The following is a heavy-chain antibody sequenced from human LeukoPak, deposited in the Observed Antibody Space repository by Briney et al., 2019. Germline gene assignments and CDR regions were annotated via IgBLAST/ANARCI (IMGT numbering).Heavy chain of an antibody. V-gene: IGHV1-2*02. Sequence: GASVKVSCKASGYNFAGYYIHWVRQAPGQGLEWMGWINPNSGGTNYAQKFQGRVTMTRDTSISTAYMELSRLRSDDTAVYYCARLEQRPFDYWGQGTLVTVSS. D-gene: IGHD6-25*01. CDR2: INPNSGGT. CDR3: ARLEQRPFDY. J-gene: IGHJ4*02. CDR1: GYNFAGYY.